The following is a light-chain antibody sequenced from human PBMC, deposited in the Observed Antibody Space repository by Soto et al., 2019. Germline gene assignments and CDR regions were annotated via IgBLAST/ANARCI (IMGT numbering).Light chain of an antibody. CDR2: HVS. V-gene: IGLV2-14*03. J-gene: IGLJ1*01. CDR3: SSYTSSTAYI. CDR1: SSDVGGYNY. Sequence: QSVLTQPASVSGSPGQSITISCTGTSSDVGGYNYVSWYQQHPGDAPKLMIYHVSNRPSGVSNRFSGSKSGNTASLTISGLQAEDEADYYSSSYTSSTAYIFGTGTKLTVL.